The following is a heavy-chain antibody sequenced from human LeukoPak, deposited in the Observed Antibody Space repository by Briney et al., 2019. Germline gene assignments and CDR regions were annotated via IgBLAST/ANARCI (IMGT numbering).Heavy chain of an antibody. D-gene: IGHD5/OR15-5a*01. J-gene: IGHJ4*02. V-gene: IGHV3-53*01. Sequence: GGSLRLSCAASGFAVSANYMNWVRQAPGKGLEWVSVIYSGGRADYADSVKGRFTISRDTSKNTLYLQMNSLRAEDTAVYYCAREAPECRFYYFDYWGQGILVTVSS. CDR3: AREAPECRFYYFDY. CDR1: GFAVSANY. CDR2: IYSGGRA.